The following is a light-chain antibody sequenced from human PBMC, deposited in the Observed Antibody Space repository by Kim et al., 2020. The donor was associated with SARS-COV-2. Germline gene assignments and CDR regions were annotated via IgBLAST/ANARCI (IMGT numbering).Light chain of an antibody. CDR2: PKN. CDR1: SLRNYY. J-gene: IGLJ2*01. CDR3: KSRDSSSNLLV. V-gene: IGLV3-19*01. Sequence: SSELTQDPAVSVALGQTVSITCHGDSLRNYYASWYQQKPGQAPVLVIYPKNNQPSGIPDRFSGSSSGNTASLTITGAQAEDEADYYCKSRDSSSNLLVFGGGTKLTVL.